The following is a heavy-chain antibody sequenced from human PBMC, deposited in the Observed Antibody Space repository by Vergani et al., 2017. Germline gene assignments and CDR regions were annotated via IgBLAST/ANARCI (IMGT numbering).Heavy chain of an antibody. D-gene: IGHD1-26*01. CDR3: ARARSESYPFDY. CDR1: GGSFSGYY. Sequence: QVQLQQWGAGLLKPSETLSLTCAVYGGSFSGYYWSWIRQPPGKGLESIGEINHSGSTNYNPALKSRVTISVDTSKNQFSLKLSSVTAADTAVYYCARARSESYPFDYWGQGTLVTVSS. V-gene: IGHV4-34*01. CDR2: INHSGST. J-gene: IGHJ4*02.